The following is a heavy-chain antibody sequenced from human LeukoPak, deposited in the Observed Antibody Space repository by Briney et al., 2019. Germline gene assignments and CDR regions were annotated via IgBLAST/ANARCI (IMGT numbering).Heavy chain of an antibody. CDR2: VNPNSGDT. CDR3: ARGRRILGRDPNAGDFFDY. D-gene: IGHD5-24*01. Sequence: ASVKVSCKASGYTFTGYYILWVRQAPGQGLEWMGWVNPNSGDTDYAQKFQGRVTMTMDTSINTVYIELSRLRSDDTAVYYCARGRRILGRDPNAGDFFDYWGQGTLVTVSS. J-gene: IGHJ4*02. CDR1: GYTFTGYY. V-gene: IGHV1-2*02.